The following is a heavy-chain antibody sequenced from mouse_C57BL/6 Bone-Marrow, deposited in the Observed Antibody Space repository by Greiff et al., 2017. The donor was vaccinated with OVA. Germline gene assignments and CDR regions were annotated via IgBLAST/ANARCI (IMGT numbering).Heavy chain of an antibody. J-gene: IGHJ4*01. CDR2: IYPRSGNT. CDR1: GYTFTSYG. V-gene: IGHV1-81*01. Sequence: VQLQESGAELARPGASVKLSCKASGYTFTSYGISWVKQRTGQGLEWIGEIYPRSGNTYYNEKFKGKATLPADKSSSTAYMELRSLTSEDVAVYFCARGGLYAMDYWGQGTSVTVSS. D-gene: IGHD3-1*01. CDR3: ARGGLYAMDY.